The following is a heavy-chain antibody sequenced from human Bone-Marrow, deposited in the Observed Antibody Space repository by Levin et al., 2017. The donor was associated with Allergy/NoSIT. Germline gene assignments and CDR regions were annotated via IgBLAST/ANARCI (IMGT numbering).Heavy chain of an antibody. D-gene: IGHD2-15*01. J-gene: IGHJ4*02. CDR1: GFTFSSYN. Sequence: GGSLRLSCVGSGFTFSSYNMDWVRQAPGKGLEWVASISSGSAYMYHADSVRGRFTISRDDAKNSLYLQMNSLRVEDTAVYYCARDNRPGYCVKDICRSYNYFDYWGPGTQVTVSS. CDR2: ISSGSAYM. V-gene: IGHV3-21*01. CDR3: ARDNRPGYCVKDICRSYNYFDY.